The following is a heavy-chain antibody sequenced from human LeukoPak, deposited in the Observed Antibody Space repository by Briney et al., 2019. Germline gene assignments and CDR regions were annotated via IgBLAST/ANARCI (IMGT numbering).Heavy chain of an antibody. V-gene: IGHV1-46*01. CDR1: GYPFTSYY. CDR3: AREGYGSGTYLDY. CDR2: INTNDGST. Sequence: ASVKVSYKASGYPFTSYYMHWVRQAPGQGLAWMGRINTNDGSTNYAQKFQGRVTMTRDMSTSTVYMELSSLRSEDTAVYYCAREGYGSGTYLDYWGQGTLVTVSS. D-gene: IGHD3-10*01. J-gene: IGHJ4*02.